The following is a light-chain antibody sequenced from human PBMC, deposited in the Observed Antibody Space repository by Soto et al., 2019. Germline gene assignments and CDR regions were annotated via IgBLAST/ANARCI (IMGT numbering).Light chain of an antibody. CDR2: DAS. J-gene: IGKJ3*01. V-gene: IGKV1-33*01. CDR1: QDIRKY. Sequence: DVQMTQSPSSLSASVRDRVTITCQASQDIRKYLNWYQQKPGKAPQLLISDASKLEPGVPSRFSGSGSGTDFAFTISSLQPEDIGIYYCQQYDYLPFTFGPWTKVHFE. CDR3: QQYDYLPFT.